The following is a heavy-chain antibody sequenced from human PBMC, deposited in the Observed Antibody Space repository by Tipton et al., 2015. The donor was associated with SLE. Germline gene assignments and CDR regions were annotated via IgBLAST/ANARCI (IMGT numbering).Heavy chain of an antibody. CDR1: GYSFTSYW. CDR2: IDPSDSYT. V-gene: IGHV5-10-1*01. J-gene: IGHJ2*01. D-gene: IGHD6-13*01. CDR3: AREYSSSWYKGYFDL. Sequence: SLRLSCKGSGYSFTSYWISWVRQMPGKGLEWMGRIDPSDSYTNYSPSFQGHVTISADKSISTAYLQWSSLKASDTAMYYCAREYSSSWYKGYFDLWGRGTLVTVSS.